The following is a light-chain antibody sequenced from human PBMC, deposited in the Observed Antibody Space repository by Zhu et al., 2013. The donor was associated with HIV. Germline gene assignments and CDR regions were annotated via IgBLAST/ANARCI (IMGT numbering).Light chain of an antibody. V-gene: IGKV1-5*01. J-gene: IGKJ5*01. CDR2: DAS. CDR3: QQYNSYSPIT. CDR1: QSVSKW. Sequence: IQLTQTPSTLPASVGDRVTITCRASQSVSKWVAWYQQKPGKAPKLLIYDASTLETGVPLRFRGSGSGTEFTLTISSLHPDDFATYYCQQYNSYSPITFGQGTRVDIK.